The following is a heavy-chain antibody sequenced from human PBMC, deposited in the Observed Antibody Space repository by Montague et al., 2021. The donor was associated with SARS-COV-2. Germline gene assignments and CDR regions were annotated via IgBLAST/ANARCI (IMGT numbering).Heavy chain of an antibody. Sequence: SETLSLTCTVTGGSISGSSDYWGWIRPSPGQGLEWIASVDYSANTYHSPSLQIPLTISVATSKIQFSLTLISVTAADTALYYCARREYSYGWGDWGQGTLVTVSS. D-gene: IGHD5-18*01. J-gene: IGHJ4*02. CDR1: GGSISGSSDY. CDR3: ARREYSYGWGD. V-gene: IGHV4-39*01. CDR2: VDYSANT.